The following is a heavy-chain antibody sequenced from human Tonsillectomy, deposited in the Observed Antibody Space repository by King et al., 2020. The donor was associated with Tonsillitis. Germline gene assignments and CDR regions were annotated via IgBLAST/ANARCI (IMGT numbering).Heavy chain of an antibody. CDR2: ISAYNGNT. Sequence: VQLVESGAEVKKPGASVKVSCKASGYTFTTYGISWVRQAPGQGLEWMGWISAYNGNTNYAQKIQGRVTMTTDTSTSTAYMELRGLRADETAVYYCAGDGRDYGGFEGIKDWGQGTLVTVSS. J-gene: IGHJ4*02. D-gene: IGHD4-23*01. CDR3: AGDGRDYGGFEGIKD. V-gene: IGHV1-18*04. CDR1: GYTFTTYG.